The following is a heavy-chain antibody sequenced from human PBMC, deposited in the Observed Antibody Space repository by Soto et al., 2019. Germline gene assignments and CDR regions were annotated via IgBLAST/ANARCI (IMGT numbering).Heavy chain of an antibody. CDR1: VFTFSSYG. V-gene: IGHV3-30*18. CDR3: AKSEAGIAARREVEY. Sequence: QVQLVESGGGVVQPGRSLRLSCAASVFTFSSYGMHWVRQAPGKGLEWVAVISYDGSNKYYADSVKGRFTISRDNSNNTLYLQMNSLRAEDTAVYYCAKSEAGIAARREVEYWGQGTMVTVSS. D-gene: IGHD6-6*01. CDR2: ISYDGSNK. J-gene: IGHJ4*02.